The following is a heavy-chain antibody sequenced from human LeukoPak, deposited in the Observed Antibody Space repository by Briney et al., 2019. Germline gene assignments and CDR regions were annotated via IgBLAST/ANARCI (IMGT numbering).Heavy chain of an antibody. D-gene: IGHD2-21*01. V-gene: IGHV4-59*06. CDR2: IYYSGST. CDR1: GGSIRSYY. CDR3: ASSYGYFDY. Sequence: SETLSLTCTVSGGSIRSYYWSWIRQPPGKGLEWIGYIYYSGSTYYNPSLKSRVTISVDTSKNQFSLKLSSVTAADTAVYYCASSYGYFDYWGQGTLVTVSS. J-gene: IGHJ4*02.